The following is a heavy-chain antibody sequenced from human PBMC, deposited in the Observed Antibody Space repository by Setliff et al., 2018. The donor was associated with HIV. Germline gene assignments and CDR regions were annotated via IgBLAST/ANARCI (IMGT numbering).Heavy chain of an antibody. D-gene: IGHD6-6*01. CDR2: IYTSGST. V-gene: IGHV4-61*09. Sequence: PSETLSLTCTVSGGSISSGSYYWSWIRQPAGKGLEWIGHIYTSGSTNYNPSLKSRVTISIDTSKNQFSLRLTSVTAADTALYYRARAQIAAPRPYEYWGQGTLVTVSS. J-gene: IGHJ4*02. CDR1: GGSISSGSYY. CDR3: ARAQIAAPRPYEY.